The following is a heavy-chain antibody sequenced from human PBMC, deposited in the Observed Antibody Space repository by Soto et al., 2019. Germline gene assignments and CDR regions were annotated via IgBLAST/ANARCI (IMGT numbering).Heavy chain of an antibody. CDR2: ISGSGGST. V-gene: IGHV3-23*01. CDR1: GFTFSNYA. J-gene: IGHJ4*02. D-gene: IGHD6-19*01. CDR3: ASRSSGWYFDY. Sequence: GGSLRLSCAASGFTFSNYAMNWVRQAPGKGLEWVSVISGSGGSTYYADSVKGRFTISRDNSKNTLYLQMNSLRAEDTAVYYCASRSSGWYFDYWGQGTLVTSPQ.